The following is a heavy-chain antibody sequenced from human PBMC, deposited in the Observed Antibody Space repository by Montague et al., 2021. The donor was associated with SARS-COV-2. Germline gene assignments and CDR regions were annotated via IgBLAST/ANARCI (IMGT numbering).Heavy chain of an antibody. CDR2: IGTAGDT. V-gene: IGHV3-13*01. Sequence: SLRLSCPASGFTFSSYDMHWVRQATGKGLEWVSTIGTAGDTYYPGSVKGRFTISRENAKNSLYLQMNSLRAGDTAVYYCARGGYYDSSGYYSDAFDIWGQGTMVTVSS. J-gene: IGHJ3*02. D-gene: IGHD3-22*01. CDR3: ARGGYYDSSGYYSDAFDI. CDR1: GFTFSSYD.